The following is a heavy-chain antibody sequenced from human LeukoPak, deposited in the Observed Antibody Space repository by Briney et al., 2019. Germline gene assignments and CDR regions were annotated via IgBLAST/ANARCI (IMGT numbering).Heavy chain of an antibody. D-gene: IGHD4-11*01. CDR1: GFTFSSYE. Sequence: PGGSLRLSCAASGFTFSSYEMNWVRQAPGKGLEWVSYISSSGSTIYYADSVKGRFTISRDNAKNSLYLQMNSLRAEDTAVYYCARDNHGSRNGYWGQGTLVTVSS. CDR2: ISSSGSTI. CDR3: ARDNHGSRNGY. V-gene: IGHV3-48*03. J-gene: IGHJ4*02.